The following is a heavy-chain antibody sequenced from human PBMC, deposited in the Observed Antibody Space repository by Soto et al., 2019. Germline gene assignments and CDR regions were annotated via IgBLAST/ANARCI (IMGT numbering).Heavy chain of an antibody. D-gene: IGHD2-2*01. V-gene: IGHV3-23*01. J-gene: IGHJ5*02. CDR1: EFTFRGYA. CDR2: ISGSGGST. Sequence: PGGSHRLSCAAAEFTFRGYARSWVRQTPGKGLEWVSAISGSGGSTYYADSVKGRFTISRDNSKNTLYLQMNSLRAEDTAVYYCAKGGGYSDIVVVPAANFWFDPWGQGTLVTVSS. CDR3: AKGGGYSDIVVVPAANFWFDP.